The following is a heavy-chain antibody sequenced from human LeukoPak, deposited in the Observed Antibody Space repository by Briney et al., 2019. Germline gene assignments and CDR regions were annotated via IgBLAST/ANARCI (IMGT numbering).Heavy chain of an antibody. D-gene: IGHD5-18*01. V-gene: IGHV3-7*01. J-gene: IGHJ4*02. CDR3: ARYSYSHGYFDY. Sequence: GGSLRLSCAASGFTFSSYWVTWVRQAPGKGLEWVANIKQDGSEKYYVDSVKGRFTISRDNAKNSLYLQMNSLRAEDTAVYYCARYSYSHGYFDYWGQGTLVTVST. CDR2: IKQDGSEK. CDR1: GFTFSSYW.